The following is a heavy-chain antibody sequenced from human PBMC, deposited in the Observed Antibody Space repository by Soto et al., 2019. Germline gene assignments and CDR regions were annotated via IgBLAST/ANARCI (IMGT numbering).Heavy chain of an antibody. V-gene: IGHV2-5*02. CDR3: PTLTADF. J-gene: IGHJ4*02. CDR1: GFSVTTGVG. Sequence: ITLEESGPTLVKPTETLTLTCTFSGFSVTTGVGVGWVRQPPGKALEWLALVYCDDDKHYTSSLMSRLTITKDISKGQVVLTMTNMDPVDTATYYCPTLTADFWGPGTLVTVSS. CDR2: VYCDDDK. D-gene: IGHD4-4*01.